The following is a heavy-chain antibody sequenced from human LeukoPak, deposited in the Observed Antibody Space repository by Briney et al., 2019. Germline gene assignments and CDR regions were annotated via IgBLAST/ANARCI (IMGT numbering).Heavy chain of an antibody. V-gene: IGHV3-30*03. D-gene: IGHD3-16*01. CDR3: ARIWGGGNWFDP. J-gene: IGHJ5*02. CDR2: ISYDGSNK. CDR1: GFTFSSYG. Sequence: GGSLRLSCTASGFTFSSYGMHWVRQAPGKGLEWVAVISYDGSNKYYADSVKGRFTISRDNSKNTLYLQMNSLRAEDTAVYYCARIWGGGNWFDPWGQGTLVTVSS.